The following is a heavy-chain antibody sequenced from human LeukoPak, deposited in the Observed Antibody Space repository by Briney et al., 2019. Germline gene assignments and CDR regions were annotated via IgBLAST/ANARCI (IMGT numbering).Heavy chain of an antibody. Sequence: ASVKVSCKASGHTFTGYYMHWVRQAPGQGLEWMGWINANSGDTNYAQKFQGRATMTRDTSISTAYMEVSRLRPDDTAVYYCARDQAPRMITFGGPRRWFDPWGQGTLVTVPS. CDR1: GHTFTGYY. D-gene: IGHD3-16*01. V-gene: IGHV1-2*02. CDR2: INANSGDT. J-gene: IGHJ5*02. CDR3: ARDQAPRMITFGGPRRWFDP.